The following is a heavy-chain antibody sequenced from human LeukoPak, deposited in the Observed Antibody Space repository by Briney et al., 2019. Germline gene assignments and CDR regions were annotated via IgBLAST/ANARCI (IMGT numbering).Heavy chain of an antibody. Sequence: SETLSLTCTVSGGSVSSGSYYWSWIRQPPGKGLEWIGYIYYSGSTNYNPSLKSRVTISVDTSKNQFSLKLSSVTAADTAVYYCARDQAHYDFWSGYHNWFDPWGQGTLVTVSS. CDR3: ARDQAHYDFWSGYHNWFDP. CDR1: GGSVSSGSYY. V-gene: IGHV4-61*01. D-gene: IGHD3-3*01. J-gene: IGHJ5*02. CDR2: IYYSGST.